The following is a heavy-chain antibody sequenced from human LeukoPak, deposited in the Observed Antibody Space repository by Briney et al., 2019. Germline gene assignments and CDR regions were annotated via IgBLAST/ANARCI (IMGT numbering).Heavy chain of an antibody. D-gene: IGHD1-26*01. V-gene: IGHV4-59*12. CDR1: GGSISSYY. J-gene: IGHJ4*02. Sequence: PSETLSLTCTVSGGSISSYYWSWIRQPPGNGLEWIGYIYHSGSTYYNPSLKSRVTISVDRSKNQFSLKLSSVTAADTAVYYCARDSDGDYYFDYWGQGTLVTVSS. CDR2: IYHSGST. CDR3: ARDSDGDYYFDY.